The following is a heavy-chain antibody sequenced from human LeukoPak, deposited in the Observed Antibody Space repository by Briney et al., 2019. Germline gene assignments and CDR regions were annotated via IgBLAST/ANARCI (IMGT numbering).Heavy chain of an antibody. CDR3: ARDWPDRRAGIGDY. J-gene: IGHJ4*02. CDR2: ISTYNGNT. V-gene: IGHV1-18*01. CDR1: GYTFSNYG. Sequence: ASVKVSCKASGYTFSNYGTIWVRQAPGQGLEWMGWISTYNGNTHYAQKFQGRVTMTTDTSTSTAYMELGSLRSDDTAVYYCARDWPDRRAGIGDYWGQGTLVTVSS. D-gene: IGHD6-19*01.